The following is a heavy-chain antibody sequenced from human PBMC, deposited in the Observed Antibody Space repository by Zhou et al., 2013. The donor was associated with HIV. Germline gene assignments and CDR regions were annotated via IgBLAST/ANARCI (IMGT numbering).Heavy chain of an antibody. J-gene: IGHJ5*02. CDR1: GGTFISYG. V-gene: IGHV1-69*05. Sequence: QVQLVQSGAEVKKPGSSVKVSCKAFGGTFISYGVSWVRQVPGQGLEWMGGIIPIFRRANYAQKFQGRVTITTDESTNTAYMDLSTLRSEDTAMYYCAIKGAEDRGWFDPWGQGTLVTVSS. CDR2: IIPIFRRA. D-gene: IGHD1-26*01. CDR3: AIKGAEDRGWFDP.